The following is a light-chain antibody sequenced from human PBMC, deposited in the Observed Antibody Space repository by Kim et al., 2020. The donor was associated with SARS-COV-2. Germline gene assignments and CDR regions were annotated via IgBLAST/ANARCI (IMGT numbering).Light chain of an antibody. Sequence: SFSPGESATLSCRASQSVSSYLAWYQQNPGQAPRLLIYDASNRATGIPARFSGSGSGTDFTLTISSLEPEDFAVYYCQQRSNWLTFGGGTKVDIK. CDR3: QQRSNWLT. V-gene: IGKV3-11*01. CDR1: QSVSSY. CDR2: DAS. J-gene: IGKJ4*01.